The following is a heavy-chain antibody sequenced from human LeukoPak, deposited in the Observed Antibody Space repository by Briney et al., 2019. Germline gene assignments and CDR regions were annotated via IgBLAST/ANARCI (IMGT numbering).Heavy chain of an antibody. CDR3: TRTFRTAHFDY. Sequence: GGSLRLSCAASGFAFTNAWMNWVRQDPGKGAEWVGRIKSKTDGGTTDYAAPVKGRFTISRDDSENTLYLQMNSLKTEDTAVYYCTRTFRTAHFDYWGQGTPVTVSS. V-gene: IGHV3-15*07. CDR2: IKSKTDGGTT. J-gene: IGHJ4*02. D-gene: IGHD1/OR15-1a*01. CDR1: GFAFTNAW.